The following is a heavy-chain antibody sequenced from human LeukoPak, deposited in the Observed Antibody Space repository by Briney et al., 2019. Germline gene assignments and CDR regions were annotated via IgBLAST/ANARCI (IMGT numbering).Heavy chain of an antibody. Sequence: GGSLRLSCAASGFTFSSYSMNWVRQAPGKGLEWVSYISSSSSTIYYADSVKGRFTISRDNAKNSLYLQMNSLRAEDTAVYYCESWYRSGVDYWGQGTLVTVSS. CDR1: GFTFSSYS. CDR2: ISSSSSTI. J-gene: IGHJ4*02. D-gene: IGHD6-19*01. CDR3: ESWYRSGVDY. V-gene: IGHV3-48*01.